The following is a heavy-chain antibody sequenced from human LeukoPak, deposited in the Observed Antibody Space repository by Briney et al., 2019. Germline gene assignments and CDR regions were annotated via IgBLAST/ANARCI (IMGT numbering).Heavy chain of an antibody. CDR3: GREIQAPGKTLEY. J-gene: IGHJ4*02. CDR2: INDDGTYT. CDR1: GFTSSSYW. V-gene: IGHV3-74*01. Sequence: GGSLTLSCALSGFTSSSYWMHWVRQVPGKGPVWVSRINDDGTYTVYADSVKGRITISRDNAKNTLYLQMNSLRGEDTAVYYCGREIQAPGKTLEYWGQGTLVTVSS.